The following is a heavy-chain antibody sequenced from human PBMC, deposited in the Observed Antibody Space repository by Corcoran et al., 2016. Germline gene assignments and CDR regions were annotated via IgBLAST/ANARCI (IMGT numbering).Heavy chain of an antibody. CDR1: GGSFSGYY. CDR3: ARVQGDGSANYDLGY. J-gene: IGHJ4*02. CDR2: ISHNGDT. D-gene: IGHD3-10*01. Sequence: QVQLQQWGAGLLKPSETLSRTCAVYGGSFSGYYWTWIRQPPGKGLEWIGEISHNGDTNYNPSLKSRVTISVDTSKNQFSLKVNSVTAADTAIYYCARVQGDGSANYDLGYWGRGTLVTVSS. V-gene: IGHV4-34*01.